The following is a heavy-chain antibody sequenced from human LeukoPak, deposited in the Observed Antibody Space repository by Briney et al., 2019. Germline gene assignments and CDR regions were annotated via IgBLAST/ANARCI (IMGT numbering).Heavy chain of an antibody. CDR1: GGTFSSYA. V-gene: IGHV1-69*05. CDR2: IIPIFGTA. J-gene: IGHJ4*02. D-gene: IGHD3-9*01. CDR3: ARQVGYDILTGTRVGYFDY. Sequence: GASVKVSCKASGGTFSSYAISWVRQAPGQGLEWIGRIIPIFGTANYAQKFQGRVTITTDESTSTAYMELSSLRSEDTAVYYCARQVGYDILTGTRVGYFDYWGQGTLVTVSS.